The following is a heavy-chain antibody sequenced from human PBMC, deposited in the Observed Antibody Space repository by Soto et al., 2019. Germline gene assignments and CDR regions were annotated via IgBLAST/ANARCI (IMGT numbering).Heavy chain of an antibody. CDR2: IWYDGRNK. V-gene: IGHV3-33*01. Sequence: QVQLLESGGGVVQPGRSLRLSCAASGFTFSSYGMHWVRQAPGTGLEWVAVIWYDGRNKYYADSVKGRFTISRDNSKNTLCLQMNSLRAEDTAVYYCARQFPLYYYYGMDVWGQGTTFTVSS. J-gene: IGHJ6*02. CDR3: ARQFPLYYYYGMDV. CDR1: GFTFSSYG.